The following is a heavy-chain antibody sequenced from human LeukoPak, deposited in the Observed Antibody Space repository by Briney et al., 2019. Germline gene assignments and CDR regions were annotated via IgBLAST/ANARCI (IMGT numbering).Heavy chain of an antibody. D-gene: IGHD5-24*01. CDR2: ISTYNDNT. J-gene: IGHJ4*02. CDR1: GYTITSTG. V-gene: IGHV1-18*01. Sequence: ASVKVSCKASGYTITSTGITWVRQAPGQGLEWKGWISTYNDNTNYAQKFQGRVTMTTDISADTAFMELRTLRSDDTAIYYCARARDKLKPLDYWGQGTLVTVSS. CDR3: ARARDKLKPLDY.